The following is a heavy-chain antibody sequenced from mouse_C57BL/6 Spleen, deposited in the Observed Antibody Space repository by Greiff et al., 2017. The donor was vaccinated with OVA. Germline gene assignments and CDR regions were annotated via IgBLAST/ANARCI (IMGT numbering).Heavy chain of an antibody. CDR1: GYTFTSYW. CDR3: ARFITTVVATLYAMDY. CDR2: IHPNSGST. D-gene: IGHD1-1*01. Sequence: QVQLQQPGAELVKPGASVKLSCKASGYTFTSYWMHWVKQRPGQGLEWIGMIHPNSGSTNYNEKFKSKATLTVDKSSSTAYMQLSSLTSEDSAVYYGARFITTVVATLYAMDYWGQGTSVTVSS. J-gene: IGHJ4*01. V-gene: IGHV1-64*01.